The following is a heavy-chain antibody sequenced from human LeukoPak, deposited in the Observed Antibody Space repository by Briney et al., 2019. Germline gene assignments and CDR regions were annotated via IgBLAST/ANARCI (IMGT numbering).Heavy chain of an antibody. Sequence: GGSLRLSCAASGFTFSNYNMNWVRQTPGKGLEWVSSISSAGSNIYYADSVKGRFTISRDNAKNSLFLQMNGLRDEDTAVYYCARADYSSSSRFDPWGQGTLVTVSP. CDR3: ARADYSSSSRFDP. D-gene: IGHD6-6*01. V-gene: IGHV3-21*01. CDR1: GFTFSNYN. CDR2: ISSAGSNI. J-gene: IGHJ5*02.